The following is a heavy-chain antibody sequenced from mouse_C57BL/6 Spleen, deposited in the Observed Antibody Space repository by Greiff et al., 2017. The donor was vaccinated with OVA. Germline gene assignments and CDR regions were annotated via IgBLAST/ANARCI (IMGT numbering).Heavy chain of an antibody. CDR1: GYTFTSYW. V-gene: IGHV1-64*01. D-gene: IGHD4-1*01. Sequence: QVQLKQSGAELVKPGASVKLSCKASGYTFTSYWMHWVKQRPGQGLEWIGMIHPNSGSTNYNEKFKSKATLTVDKSSSTAYMQLSSLTSEDSAVYYCARGELGGPWFAYWGQGTLVTVSA. CDR2: IHPNSGST. CDR3: ARGELGGPWFAY. J-gene: IGHJ3*01.